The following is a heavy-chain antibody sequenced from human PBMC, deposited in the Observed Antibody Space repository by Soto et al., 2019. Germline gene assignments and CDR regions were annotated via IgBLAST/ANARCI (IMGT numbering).Heavy chain of an antibody. V-gene: IGHV1-8*01. CDR2: MNPNSGNT. CDR3: ARAKYGSGSYLVY. D-gene: IGHD3-10*01. Sequence: GASVNVSCKASGYTFTSYDINWVRQATGQGLEWMGWMNPNSGNTGYAQKFQGRVTMTRNTSISTAYMELSSLRSEDTAVYYCARAKYGSGSYLVYWGQGTLVTVSS. CDR1: GYTFTSYD. J-gene: IGHJ4*02.